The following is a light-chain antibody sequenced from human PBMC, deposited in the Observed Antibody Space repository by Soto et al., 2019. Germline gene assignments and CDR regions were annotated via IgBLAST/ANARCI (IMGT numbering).Light chain of an antibody. CDR2: DVS. J-gene: IGLJ2*01. CDR1: NSDIGGYNY. V-gene: IGLV2-14*03. Sequence: QSALTQPASVSGSPGQSITISCTGTNSDIGGYNYVSWYQQHPGKAPKLMIYDVSNRPSGVSYRFSGSKSGNTASLTISGLQAEYEADYYCRSYTSRSTLGVFGGGTKLTVL. CDR3: RSYTSRSTLGV.